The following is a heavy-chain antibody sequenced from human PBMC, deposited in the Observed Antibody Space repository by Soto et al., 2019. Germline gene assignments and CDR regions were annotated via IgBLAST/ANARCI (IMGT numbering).Heavy chain of an antibody. CDR1: GGTFSSYA. CDR2: IIPIFGTA. J-gene: IGHJ5*02. Sequence: GASVKVSCKASGGTFSSYAISWVRQAPGQGLERMGGIIPIFGTANYAQKFQGRVTITADKSTSTACMELSSLRSEDTAVYYCARNSPTVTGWFDPWGQGTLVTVS. CDR3: ARNSPTVTGWFDP. V-gene: IGHV1-69*06. D-gene: IGHD4-17*01.